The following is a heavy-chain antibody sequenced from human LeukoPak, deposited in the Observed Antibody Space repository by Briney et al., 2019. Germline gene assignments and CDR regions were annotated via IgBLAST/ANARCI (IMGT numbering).Heavy chain of an antibody. CDR1: GFPFSNYW. CDR3: AKIPSATENFDY. V-gene: IGHV3-74*01. CDR2: INSDGSTT. J-gene: IGHJ4*02. D-gene: IGHD5-12*01. Sequence: GSLRLSCAASGFPFSNYWMHWVRQAPGKGLIWVSRINSDGSTTTYADSVKGRFTISRDNAKNTLYLQMDSLRAEDTAIYYCAKIPSATENFDYWGQGTLVMVSS.